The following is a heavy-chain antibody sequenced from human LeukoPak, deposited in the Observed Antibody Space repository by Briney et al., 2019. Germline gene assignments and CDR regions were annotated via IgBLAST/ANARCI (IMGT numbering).Heavy chain of an antibody. V-gene: IGHV1-46*01. CDR2: INPSGGST. J-gene: IGHJ4*02. Sequence: ASVKVSCKASGGTFSSYAISWVRQAPGQGLEWMGIINPSGGSTSYAQKFQGRVTMTRDTSTSTVYMELSSLRSEDTAVYYCARASASKGAGPDFDYWGQGTLVTVSS. D-gene: IGHD6-6*01. CDR1: GGTFSSYA. CDR3: ARASASKGAGPDFDY.